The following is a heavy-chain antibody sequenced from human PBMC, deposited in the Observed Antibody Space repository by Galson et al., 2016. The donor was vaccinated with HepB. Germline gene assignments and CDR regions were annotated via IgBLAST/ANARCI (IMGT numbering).Heavy chain of an antibody. V-gene: IGHV1-18*01. Sequence: SVKVSCKASGYTFTSYGISWVRQASGQGLEWMGWISASKGKTNYAQNLQGRVTMTTDTYTSTVYMELRSLRSDDTAVYYCARDRDYLLDSWGQGTLVTVSP. CDR2: ISASKGKT. CDR3: ARDRDYLLDS. J-gene: IGHJ4*02. D-gene: IGHD5-24*01. CDR1: GYTFTSYG.